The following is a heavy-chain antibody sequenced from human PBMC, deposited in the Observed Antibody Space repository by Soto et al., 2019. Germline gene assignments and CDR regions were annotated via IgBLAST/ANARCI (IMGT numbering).Heavy chain of an antibody. CDR3: AADPRNYYYDSSGYYPPYYFDY. V-gene: IGHV1-58*01. J-gene: IGHJ4*02. CDR1: GFTFTSSA. Sequence: GASVKVSCKASGFTFTSSAVQWVRQARGQRLEWIGWIVVGSGNTNYAQKFQERVTITRDMSTSTAYMELSSLRSEDTAVYYCAADPRNYYYDSSGYYPPYYFDYWGQGNLVTVSS. D-gene: IGHD3-22*01. CDR2: IVVGSGNT.